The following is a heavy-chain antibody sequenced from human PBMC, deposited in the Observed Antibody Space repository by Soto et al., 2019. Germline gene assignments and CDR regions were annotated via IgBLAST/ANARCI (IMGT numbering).Heavy chain of an antibody. D-gene: IGHD6-19*01. Sequence: GGSLRLSCAASGFTFSSYAMSWVRQAPGKGLEWVSIISAGGVTTYNADSVKGRFTNARDNSKNELYLQMNSLRAEDTAVYYCAKDVYGSGWFGGFDYWGQGTLVTVSS. CDR3: AKDVYGSGWFGGFDY. CDR2: ISAGGVTT. J-gene: IGHJ4*02. CDR1: GFTFSSYA. V-gene: IGHV3-23*01.